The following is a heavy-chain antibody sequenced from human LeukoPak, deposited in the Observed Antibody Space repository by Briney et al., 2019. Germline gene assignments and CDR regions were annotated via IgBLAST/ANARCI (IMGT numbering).Heavy chain of an antibody. CDR2: ISGSGGST. D-gene: IGHD2-15*01. V-gene: IGHV3-23*01. CDR3: AKWDDLVVAATPCGMDV. Sequence: PGGSLRLYCAASGFTFSSYAMSWVRQAPGKGLEWVSAISGSGGSTYYADSVKGRFTISRDNSKNTLYLQMNSLRAEDTAVYYCAKWDDLVVAATPCGMDVWGQGTTVTVSS. CDR1: GFTFSSYA. J-gene: IGHJ6*02.